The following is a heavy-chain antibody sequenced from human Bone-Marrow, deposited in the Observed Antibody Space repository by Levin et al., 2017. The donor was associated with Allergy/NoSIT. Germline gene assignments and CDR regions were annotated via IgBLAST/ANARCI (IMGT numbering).Heavy chain of an antibody. CDR3: VRTPGAIVVTPYFDY. J-gene: IGHJ4*02. V-gene: IGHV3-23*01. D-gene: IGHD2-21*01. Sequence: TGGSLRLSCAASGFRFSDYVMNWVRQAPGKGLEWVSVISGSGDKTYYADSVKGRFTISRDTSKNTLYLQMNSLSAEDTAIYYCVRTPGAIVVTPYFDYWGQGTLVTVSS. CDR1: GFRFSDYV. CDR2: ISGSGDKT.